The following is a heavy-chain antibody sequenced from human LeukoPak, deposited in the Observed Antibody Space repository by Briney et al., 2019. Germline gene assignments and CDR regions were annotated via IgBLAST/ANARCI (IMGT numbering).Heavy chain of an antibody. Sequence: ASVKVSRKASGYTFTGYYMHWVRQAPGQGLEWMGWINPNSGGTNYAQKFQGRVTMTRDTSISTAYMELSRLRSDDTAVYYCARDLYGDYVYYFDYWGQGTLVTVSS. V-gene: IGHV1-2*02. CDR1: GYTFTGYY. J-gene: IGHJ4*02. D-gene: IGHD4-17*01. CDR2: INPNSGGT. CDR3: ARDLYGDYVYYFDY.